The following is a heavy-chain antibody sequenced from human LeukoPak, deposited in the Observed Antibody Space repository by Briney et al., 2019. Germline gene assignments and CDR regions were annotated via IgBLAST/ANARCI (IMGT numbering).Heavy chain of an antibody. V-gene: IGHV3-23*01. J-gene: IGHJ4*02. CDR3: AKTYSSSWRMDY. CDR1: GFTFSSYA. Sequence: PGGSLRLSCAASGFTFSSYAMSWVRQAPGKGLEWVSAISGSGGSTYHADSVKGRFTISRDNSKNTLYLQMNSLRAEDTAVYYCAKTYSSSWRMDYWGQGTLVIVSS. CDR2: ISGSGGST. D-gene: IGHD6-13*01.